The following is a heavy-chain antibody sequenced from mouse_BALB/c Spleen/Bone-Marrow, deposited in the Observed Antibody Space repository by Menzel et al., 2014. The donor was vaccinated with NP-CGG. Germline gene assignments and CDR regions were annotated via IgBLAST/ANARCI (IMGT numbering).Heavy chain of an antibody. CDR1: GFTFSDYY. Sequence: EVQVVESGGGLMRPGGSLKLSCAASGFTFSDYYVYWVRQTPEKRLEWVATISDGGTYSYYADSVKGRFTISRDNAKSNLYLQMNSLKSEDTAMYYCARDMGDYWGQGTTLTVSS. J-gene: IGHJ2*01. D-gene: IGHD1-1*02. V-gene: IGHV5-4*02. CDR3: ARDMGDY. CDR2: ISDGGTYS.